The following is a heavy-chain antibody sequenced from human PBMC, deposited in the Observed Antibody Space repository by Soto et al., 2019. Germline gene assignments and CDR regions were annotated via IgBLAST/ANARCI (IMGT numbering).Heavy chain of an antibody. V-gene: IGHV1-46*01. J-gene: IGHJ4*02. CDR3: ARDLAAWDY. CDR1: GYTFTHYY. CDR2: INPASGST. D-gene: IGHD6-13*01. Sequence: QVQLVQSGAEVKKPGASVKLSCRTSGYTFTHYYIPWVRQAPGQGLEWLAIINPASGSTNYAQDFQGRVTLTMDTSTTTVYMELSGLRAEDTAIFYCARDLAAWDYWGQGTLVTVSS.